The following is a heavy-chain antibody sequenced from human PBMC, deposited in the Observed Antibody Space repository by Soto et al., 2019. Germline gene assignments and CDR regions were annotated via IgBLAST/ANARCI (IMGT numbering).Heavy chain of an antibody. V-gene: IGHV3-23*01. Sequence: GGSLRLSCAASGFTFSSYAMSWVRQAPGKGLEWVTAISGSGGSTYYADSVKGRFTISRDNSKNTLYLQMNSLRAEDTAVYYCAKDPLFHPAIVVLTGDYWGQGTLVTVSS. D-gene: IGHD3-22*01. CDR2: ISGSGGST. J-gene: IGHJ4*02. CDR3: AKDPLFHPAIVVLTGDY. CDR1: GFTFSSYA.